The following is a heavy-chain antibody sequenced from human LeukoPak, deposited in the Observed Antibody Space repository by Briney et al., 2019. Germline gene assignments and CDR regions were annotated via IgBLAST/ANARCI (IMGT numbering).Heavy chain of an antibody. CDR1: GFTFSSYS. Sequence: PGGSLRLSCAASGFTFSSYSMNWVRQAPGKGLEWVSSISSSSSYIYYADPVKGRFTISRDNAKNSLYLQMNSLRAEDTAVYYCARDATPIAAAGTGWFDPWGQGTLVTVSS. D-gene: IGHD6-13*01. CDR3: ARDATPIAAAGTGWFDP. V-gene: IGHV3-21*01. J-gene: IGHJ5*02. CDR2: ISSSSSYI.